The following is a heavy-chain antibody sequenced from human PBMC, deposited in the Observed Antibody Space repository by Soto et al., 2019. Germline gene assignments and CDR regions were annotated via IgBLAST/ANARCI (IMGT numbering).Heavy chain of an antibody. CDR1: GYTFTGYY. D-gene: IGHD3-16*01. Sequence: ASVKVSCKASGYTFTGYYMHWVRQAPGQGLEWMGWINPNSGGTNYAQKFQGWVTMTRDTSISTAYMELSRLRSDDTAVYYCARDLSMITDDLASGGDAFDIWGQGTMVTVSS. CDR2: INPNSGGT. V-gene: IGHV1-2*04. J-gene: IGHJ3*02. CDR3: ARDLSMITDDLASGGDAFDI.